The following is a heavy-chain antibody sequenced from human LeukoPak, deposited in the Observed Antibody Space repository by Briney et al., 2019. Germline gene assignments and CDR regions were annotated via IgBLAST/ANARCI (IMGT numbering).Heavy chain of an antibody. CDR3: ASQRWELRDYYYYYYMDV. V-gene: IGHV4-59*01. CDR1: GGSISSYY. Sequence: PSETLSLTCTVSGGSISSYYWSWIRQPPGKGLEWIGYIYYSGSTNYNPSLKSRVTISVDTSKNQFSLKLSSVTAADTAVYYCASQRWELRDYYYYYYMDVWGKGTTVTVSS. CDR2: IYYSGST. D-gene: IGHD2-15*01. J-gene: IGHJ6*03.